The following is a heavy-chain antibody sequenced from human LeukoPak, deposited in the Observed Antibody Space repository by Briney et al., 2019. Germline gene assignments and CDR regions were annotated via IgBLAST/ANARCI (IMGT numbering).Heavy chain of an antibody. J-gene: IGHJ3*02. CDR1: GFTFSSYS. V-gene: IGHV3-30*18. CDR3: AKFYYDSSGYSAFGALDI. CDR2: ISYDGSNK. Sequence: GGSLRLSCAASGFTFSSYSMNWVRQAPGKGLEWVAVISYDGSNKYYADSVKGRFTISRDNSKNTLYLQMNSLRAEDTAVYYCAKFYYDSSGYSAFGALDIWGQGTMVTVSS. D-gene: IGHD3-22*01.